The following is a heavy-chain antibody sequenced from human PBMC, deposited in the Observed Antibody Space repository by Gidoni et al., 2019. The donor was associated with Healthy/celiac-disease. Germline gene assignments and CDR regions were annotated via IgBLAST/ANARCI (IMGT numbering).Heavy chain of an antibody. Sequence: QVQLQQWGAGLLKPSETLSLTCAVYGGSFSGYYWSWIRQPPGKGLEWIGEINHSGSTNYNPSLKSRVTISVDTSKNQFSLKLSSVTAADTAVYYCASSNYDFWSGYKKTFDYWGQGTLVTVSS. CDR2: INHSGST. CDR1: GGSFSGYY. D-gene: IGHD3-3*01. J-gene: IGHJ4*02. CDR3: ASSNYDFWSGYKKTFDY. V-gene: IGHV4-34*01.